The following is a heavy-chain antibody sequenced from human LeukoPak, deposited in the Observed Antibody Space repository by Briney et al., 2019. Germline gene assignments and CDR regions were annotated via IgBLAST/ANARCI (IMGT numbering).Heavy chain of an antibody. V-gene: IGHV3-9*01. CDR2: ISWNSGSI. CDR1: GFTFDDYA. Sequence: GGSLRLSCAASGFTFDDYAMHWVRQAPGKGLEWVSGISWNSGSIGYADSVKGRFTISRDNAKNSLYLQMNSLRAEDTALYYCAKAKGDFWRRQYCFDYWGQGTLVTVSS. CDR3: AKAKGDFWRRQYCFDY. J-gene: IGHJ4*02. D-gene: IGHD3-3*01.